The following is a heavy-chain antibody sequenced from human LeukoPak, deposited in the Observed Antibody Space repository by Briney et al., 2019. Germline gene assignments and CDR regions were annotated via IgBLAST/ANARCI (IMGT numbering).Heavy chain of an antibody. D-gene: IGHD3-22*01. CDR1: GFTFSSYG. CDR2: ISGSGGST. CDR3: ARDIGYDSSGYGAFDI. V-gene: IGHV3-23*01. J-gene: IGHJ3*02. Sequence: GGSLRLSCAASGFTFSSYGMSWVRQAPGKGLEWVSAISGSGGSTYYADSVKGRFTISRDNSKNTLYLQMNSLRAEDTAVYYCARDIGYDSSGYGAFDIWGQGTMVTVSS.